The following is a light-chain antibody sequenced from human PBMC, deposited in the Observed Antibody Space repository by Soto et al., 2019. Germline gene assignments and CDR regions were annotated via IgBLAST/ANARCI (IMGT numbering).Light chain of an antibody. J-gene: IGKJ2*01. V-gene: IGKV1-9*01. Sequence: DIQLTQSPSFLSASVGDRVTITFRASQGISSYLAWYQQKPGKAPKLLIYAASNLQSGVPSRFSGSVSGTEFTLTISSLHPEDCATYYCQQLNSYLYSFGQGTKLEIK. CDR1: QGISSY. CDR2: AAS. CDR3: QQLNSYLYS.